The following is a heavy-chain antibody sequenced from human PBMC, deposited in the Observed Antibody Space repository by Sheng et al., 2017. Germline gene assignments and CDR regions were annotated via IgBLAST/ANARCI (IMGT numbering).Heavy chain of an antibody. D-gene: IGHD2-15*01. J-gene: IGHJ4*02. Sequence: QVQLVQSGAEVKKPGSSVKVSCKASGGTFSSYAISWVRQAPGQGLEWMGGIIPIFGTANYAQKFQGRVTITADESTSTAYMELSSLRSEDTAVYYCARDVGYGCSGGSCYSLDYWGQGTLVTVSS. CDR2: IIPIFGTA. CDR3: ARDVGYGCSGGSCYSLDY. V-gene: IGHV1-69*01. CDR1: GGTFSSYA.